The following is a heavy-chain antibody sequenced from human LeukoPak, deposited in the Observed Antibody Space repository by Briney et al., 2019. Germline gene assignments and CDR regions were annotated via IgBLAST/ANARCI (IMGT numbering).Heavy chain of an antibody. Sequence: GGSLRLSCAASGFTFSYHWMTWVRQAPGKGLEWVANIKNDGAVKNYVDSVKGRFTISRDNAKNSLYLQMNSLRAEDTAVYYCANPVVVAARWGQGTLVTVSS. CDR2: IKNDGAVK. J-gene: IGHJ4*02. V-gene: IGHV3-7*01. CDR3: ANPVVVAAR. D-gene: IGHD2-15*01. CDR1: GFTFSYHW.